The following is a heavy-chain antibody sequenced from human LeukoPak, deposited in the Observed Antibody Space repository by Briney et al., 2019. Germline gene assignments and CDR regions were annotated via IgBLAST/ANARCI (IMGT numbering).Heavy chain of an antibody. CDR1: GFTFSSYE. D-gene: IGHD6-13*01. CDR2: IRYDGSNK. Sequence: PGGSLRLSCAASGFTFSSYEMNWVRQAPGKGLEWVAFIRYDGSNKYYADSVKGRFTISRDNSKNTLYLQMNSLRAEDTAVYYCAKDVISSSWYRWFDPWGQGTLVTVSS. V-gene: IGHV3-30*02. CDR3: AKDVISSSWYRWFDP. J-gene: IGHJ5*02.